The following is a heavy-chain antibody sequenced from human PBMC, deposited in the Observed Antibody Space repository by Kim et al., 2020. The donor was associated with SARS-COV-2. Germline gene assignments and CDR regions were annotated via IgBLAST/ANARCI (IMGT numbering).Heavy chain of an antibody. Sequence: NYAQKLQGRVTMTTDTSTSTAYMELRSLRSDDTAVYYCARVLMGTYAFDIWGQGTMVTVSS. CDR3: ARVLMGTYAFDI. D-gene: IGHD7-27*01. V-gene: IGHV1-18*01. J-gene: IGHJ3*02.